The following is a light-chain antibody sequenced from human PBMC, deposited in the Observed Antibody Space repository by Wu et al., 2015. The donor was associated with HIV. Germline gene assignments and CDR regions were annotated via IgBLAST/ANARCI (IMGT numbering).Light chain of an antibody. Sequence: EIVMTQSPATLSVSPGERATFSCRASQSISNKLAWYQQKPGQAPRLLIYGASSRATGIPDRFSGSGSGTDFTLTVSRLEPEDFAVYYCQQYGSSPKYSFGQGTKAGDQT. CDR2: GAS. CDR3: QQYGSSPKYS. CDR1: QSISNK. V-gene: IGKV3-20*01. J-gene: IGKJ2*03.